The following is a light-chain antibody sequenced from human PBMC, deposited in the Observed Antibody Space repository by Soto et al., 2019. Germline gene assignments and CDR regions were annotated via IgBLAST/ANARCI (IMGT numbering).Light chain of an antibody. Sequence: QSALTQPRSVSGSPGQSVSISCTGTNSDVGGYNYLSWYQQYPGKAPKLIIFEVNKRPSGVPNRFSGSKSGNTASLTVSGLRPEDEAHYFCNSYTTNDTQVFGGGTKLTVL. CDR2: EVN. V-gene: IGLV2-11*01. CDR1: NSDVGGYNY. J-gene: IGLJ3*02. CDR3: NSYTTNDTQV.